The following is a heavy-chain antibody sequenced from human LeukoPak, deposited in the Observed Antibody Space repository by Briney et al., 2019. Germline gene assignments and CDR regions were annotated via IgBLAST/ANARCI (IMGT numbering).Heavy chain of an antibody. CDR1: GGTFSSYA. CDR3: ASSYGSGSYSPY. D-gene: IGHD3-10*01. Sequence: ASVKVSCKASGGTFSSYAISWVRQAPGQGLEWMGGIIPIFGTANYAQKFQGRVTITTDESTSTAYMELSSLRSEDTAVYYCASSYGSGSYSPYWGQGTLVTVSS. CDR2: IIPIFGTA. J-gene: IGHJ4*02. V-gene: IGHV1-69*05.